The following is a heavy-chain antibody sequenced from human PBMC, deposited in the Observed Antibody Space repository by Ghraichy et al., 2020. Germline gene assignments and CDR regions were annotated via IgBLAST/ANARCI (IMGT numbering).Heavy chain of an antibody. CDR2: IYYSGST. J-gene: IGHJ6*02. CDR1: GGSISSYY. Sequence: SETLSLTCTVSGGSISSYYWSWIRQPPGKGLEWIGYIYYSGSTNYNPSLKSRVTISVDTSKNQFSLKLSSVTAADTAVYYCASLDPTYYYYYGMDVWGQGTTVTVSS. CDR3: ASLDPTYYYYYGMDV. V-gene: IGHV4-59*01.